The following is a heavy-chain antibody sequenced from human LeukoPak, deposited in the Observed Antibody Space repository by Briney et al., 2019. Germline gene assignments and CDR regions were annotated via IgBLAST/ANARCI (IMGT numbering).Heavy chain of an antibody. V-gene: IGHV1-2*02. CDR2: INPNSGGT. CDR1: GYTFTGYY. J-gene: IGHJ5*02. Sequence: ASVKVSCKASGYTFTGYYMHWVRQAPGQGLEWMGWINPNSGGTNYAQKFQGRVTMTGDTSISTAYMELSRLRSDDTAVYYCARRKVAATRNWFDPWGQGTLVTVSS. CDR3: ARRKVAATRNWFDP. D-gene: IGHD2-15*01.